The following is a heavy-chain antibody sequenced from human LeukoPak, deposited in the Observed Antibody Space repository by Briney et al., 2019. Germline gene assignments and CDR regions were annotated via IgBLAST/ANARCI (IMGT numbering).Heavy chain of an antibody. J-gene: IGHJ6*03. V-gene: IGHV4-34*01. Sequence: SETLSLTCAVHGGSFSGYYWSWIRQPPGKGLEWIGEINHSGSTNYNPSLKSRVTISVDTSKNQFSLKLSSVTAADTAVYYCARSWAVTTHYYYYMDVWGKGTTVTVSS. D-gene: IGHD4-11*01. CDR1: GGSFSGYY. CDR3: ARSWAVTTHYYYYMDV. CDR2: INHSGST.